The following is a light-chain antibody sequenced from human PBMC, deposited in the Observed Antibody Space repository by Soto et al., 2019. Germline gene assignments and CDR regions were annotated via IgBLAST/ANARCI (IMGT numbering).Light chain of an antibody. CDR3: AAWDDSPNGFWV. J-gene: IGLJ3*02. Sequence: QSVLTQPPSESGTPGQRVTISCSGSSSNIGSNTVNWYQQLPGTAPKLLIYSNNQRPSGVPDRFSGSKSGTSASLAISGLQSQDEADYYCAAWDDSPNGFWVFGGGSKLTVL. V-gene: IGLV1-44*01. CDR2: SNN. CDR1: SSNIGSNT.